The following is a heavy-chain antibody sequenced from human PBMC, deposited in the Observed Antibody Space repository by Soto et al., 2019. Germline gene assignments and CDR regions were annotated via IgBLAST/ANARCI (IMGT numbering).Heavy chain of an antibody. V-gene: IGHV3-23*01. CDR1: GFTFSSYA. CDR2: ISGSGGST. D-gene: IGHD3-16*02. CDR3: ANGIMITFEGVIPQGY. J-gene: IGHJ4*02. Sequence: GGSLRLSCAASGFTFSSYAMSWVRQAPGKGLEWVSAISGSGGSTYYADSVKGRFTISRDNSKNTLYLQMNSLRAEDTAVYYCANGIMITFEGVIPQGYWGQGTLVTVSS.